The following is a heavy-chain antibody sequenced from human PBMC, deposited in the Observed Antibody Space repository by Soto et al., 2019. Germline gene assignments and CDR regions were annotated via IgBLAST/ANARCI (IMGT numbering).Heavy chain of an antibody. D-gene: IGHD6-6*01. V-gene: IGHV4-31*03. CDR3: ARDVPTPADIAARPSHRFDP. CDR2: IYYSGST. J-gene: IGHJ5*02. CDR1: GGSISSGGYY. Sequence: SETLSLTCTVSGGSISSGGYYWSWIRQHPGKGLEWIGYIYYSGSTYYNPSLKSRVTISVDTSKNQFSLKLSSVTAADTAVYYCARDVPTPADIAARPSHRFDPWGQGTLVTVSS.